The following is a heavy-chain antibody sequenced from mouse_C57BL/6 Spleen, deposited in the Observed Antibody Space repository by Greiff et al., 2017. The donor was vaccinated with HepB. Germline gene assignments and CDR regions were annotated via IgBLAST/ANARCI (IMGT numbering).Heavy chain of an antibody. J-gene: IGHJ1*03. V-gene: IGHV1-81*01. D-gene: IGHD1-1*01. Sequence: VQLQQSGAELARPGASVKLSCKASGYTFTSYGISWVKQRTGQGLEWIGEIYPRSGNTYYNEKFKGKATLTADKSSSPAYMELRSLTSEDSAVYFGADYYGSSPPYWYFDVWGTGTTVTVSS. CDR3: ADYYGSSPPYWYFDV. CDR2: IYPRSGNT. CDR1: GYTFTSYG.